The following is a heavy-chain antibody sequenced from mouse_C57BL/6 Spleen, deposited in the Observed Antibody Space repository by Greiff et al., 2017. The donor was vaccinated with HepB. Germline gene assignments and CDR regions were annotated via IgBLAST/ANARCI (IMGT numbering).Heavy chain of an antibody. CDR1: GYTFTSYW. Sequence: QVQLQQPGTELVKPGASVKLSCKASGYTFTSYWMQWVKQRPGQGLEWSGNINTSNGGTNYNATVKSKATLTVDKSSSTAYMQLSSLPSEDSAVYYCARDASWDYFDYWGQGTTLTVSS. J-gene: IGHJ2*01. CDR3: ARDASWDYFDY. D-gene: IGHD4-1*01. V-gene: IGHV1-53*01. CDR2: INTSNGGT.